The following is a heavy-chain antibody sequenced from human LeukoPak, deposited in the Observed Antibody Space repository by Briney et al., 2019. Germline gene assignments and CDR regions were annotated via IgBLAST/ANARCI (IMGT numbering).Heavy chain of an antibody. CDR3: ARLGRADSGYYVAYDI. CDR1: GDSIISYY. CDR2: IYYNGTT. V-gene: IGHV4-59*08. D-gene: IGHD3-22*01. Sequence: PSETLSLTCIVSGDSIISYYWSWIRQPPGKGLEWIGYIYYNGTTNYNPSLKSRVTMSVDTSRTQFSLKLSSVTAADTAFYYCARLGRADSGYYVAYDIWGQGTMVTVSS. J-gene: IGHJ3*02.